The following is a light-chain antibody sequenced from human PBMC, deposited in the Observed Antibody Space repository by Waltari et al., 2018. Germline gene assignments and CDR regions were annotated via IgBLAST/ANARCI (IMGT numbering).Light chain of an antibody. V-gene: IGLV2-14*03. J-gene: IGLJ3*02. CDR2: DVN. Sequence: QSALTQPASVSGSPGQSITISCTGSSNDIGGYDYVSWYQQDPGKAPKLILYDVNDRPSGVSGRFSDSKSANTASLAISGIQAEDEADYFCCTYTTINTWVFGGGTYLTVL. CDR1: SNDIGGYDY. CDR3: CTYTTINTWV.